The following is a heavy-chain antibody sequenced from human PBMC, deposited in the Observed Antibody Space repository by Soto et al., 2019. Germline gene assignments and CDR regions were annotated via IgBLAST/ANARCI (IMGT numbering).Heavy chain of an antibody. V-gene: IGHV4-59*01. Sequence: NPSETLSLTCTVSGGSISSYYWSWIRQPPGKGLEWIGYIYYSGSTNYNPSLKSRITISVDTSKNQFSLKLSSVTAADTAVYYCARDLDDCSSTSCYVGGFDPWGQGTLVTVSS. D-gene: IGHD2-2*01. CDR2: IYYSGST. J-gene: IGHJ5*02. CDR1: GGSISSYY. CDR3: ARDLDDCSSTSCYVGGFDP.